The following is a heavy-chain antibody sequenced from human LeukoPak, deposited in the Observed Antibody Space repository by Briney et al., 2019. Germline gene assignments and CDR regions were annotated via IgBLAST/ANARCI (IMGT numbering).Heavy chain of an antibody. J-gene: IGHJ4*02. CDR1: GFTFSSHS. V-gene: IGHV3-21*01. CDR3: ARDHPIAAAGVFDY. Sequence: GGSLRLSCAASGFTFSSHSMNWVRQAPGKGLEWVSSISSSSSYIYYADSVKGRFTISRDNAKNSLYLQMNSLRAEDTAVYYCARDHPIAAAGVFDYWGQGTLVTVSS. CDR2: ISSSSSYI. D-gene: IGHD6-13*01.